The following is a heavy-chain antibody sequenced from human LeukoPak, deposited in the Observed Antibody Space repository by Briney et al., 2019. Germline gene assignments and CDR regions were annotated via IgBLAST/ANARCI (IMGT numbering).Heavy chain of an antibody. J-gene: IGHJ2*01. CDR1: GDSITGYY. CDR2: IYYSGST. CDR3: ARGGGYGDGPSWYFDL. Sequence: PSETLSLTCTVSGDSITGYYWGWIRQPPGKGLEWIGYIYYSGSTYYNPSLKSRFTISVDTSRNQFSLKLSSVTAADTAVYYCARGGGYGDGPSWYFDLWGRGTLATVSS. V-gene: IGHV4-59*12. D-gene: IGHD4-17*01.